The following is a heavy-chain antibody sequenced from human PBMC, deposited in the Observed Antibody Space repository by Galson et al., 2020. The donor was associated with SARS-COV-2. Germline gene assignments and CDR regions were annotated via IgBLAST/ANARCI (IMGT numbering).Heavy chain of an antibody. Sequence: SLKISCAASGFTFDDYAMHWVRQAPGKGLEWVSGISWNSGSIGYADSVKGRFTISRDNAKNSLYLQMNSLRAEDTALYYCAKVSSSDNFDYWGQGTLVTVSS. V-gene: IGHV3-9*01. D-gene: IGHD6-6*01. CDR3: AKVSSSDNFDY. J-gene: IGHJ4*02. CDR2: ISWNSGSI. CDR1: GFTFDDYA.